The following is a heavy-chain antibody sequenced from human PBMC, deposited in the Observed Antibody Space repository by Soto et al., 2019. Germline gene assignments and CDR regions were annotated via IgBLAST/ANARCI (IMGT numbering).Heavy chain of an antibody. Sequence: QITLKESGPPLVKPTQTLTLTCTFSGFSLSSSGVGVGWIRQPPGKALEWLALIYWDDDERYSPSLKSRLTITKDTSKNQVVLTMTNVHPVDTATYYCVHRRGGSCRYRGQGTLVTVSS. CDR3: VHRRGGSCRY. D-gene: IGHD2-15*01. CDR1: GFSLSSSGVG. CDR2: IYWDDDE. J-gene: IGHJ4*02. V-gene: IGHV2-5*02.